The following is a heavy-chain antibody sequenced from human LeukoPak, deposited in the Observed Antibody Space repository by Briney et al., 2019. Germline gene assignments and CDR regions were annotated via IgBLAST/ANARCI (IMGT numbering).Heavy chain of an antibody. V-gene: IGHV3-21*01. Sequence: GGSLRLSCAASGFNFSSYSMNWVRQAPGNGLEWVSSISSSSSFRYYATSVKGRFTISRDNAKNSMYLPMNSLIATHTAVYTCARESSSYFYWGQGTLVTVSS. J-gene: IGHJ4*02. D-gene: IGHD3-22*01. CDR1: GFNFSSYS. CDR2: ISSSSSFR. CDR3: ARESSSYFY.